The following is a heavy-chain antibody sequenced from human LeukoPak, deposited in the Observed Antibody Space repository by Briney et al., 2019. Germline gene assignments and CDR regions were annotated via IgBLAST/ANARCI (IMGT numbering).Heavy chain of an antibody. CDR1: GFTFSSYS. CDR2: ISSSSSYI. J-gene: IGHJ4*02. D-gene: IGHD2-15*01. Sequence: GGSLRLSCAASGFTFSSYSMNWVRQAPGKGLEWVSSISSSSSYIYYAGSVKGRFTISRDNAKNSLYLQMNSLRAEDTAVYYCAVSDCSGGSCYSPLDYWGQGTLVTVSS. V-gene: IGHV3-21*01. CDR3: AVSDCSGGSCYSPLDY.